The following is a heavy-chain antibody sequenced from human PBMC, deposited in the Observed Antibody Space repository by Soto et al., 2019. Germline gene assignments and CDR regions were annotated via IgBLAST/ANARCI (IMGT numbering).Heavy chain of an antibody. J-gene: IGHJ4*02. CDR1: GGTFSSYP. CDR3: TRDRGRRYNDGRGYYYSAY. V-gene: IGHV1-69*01. D-gene: IGHD3-22*01. CDR2: FIPVLGQT. Sequence: QVHLVQSGAEVKKPGSSVKVSCKASGGTFSSYPISGVERAPAQGVEWLGGFIPVLGQTNYAQKFQGRVTITADESTSTAYMELSSLRSEDTAVYYCTRDRGRRYNDGRGYYYSAYWGQGTLVTVSS.